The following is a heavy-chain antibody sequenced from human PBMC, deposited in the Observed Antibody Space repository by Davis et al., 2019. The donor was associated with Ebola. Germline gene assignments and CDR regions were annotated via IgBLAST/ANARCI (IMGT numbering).Heavy chain of an antibody. CDR2: IIPIFGTA. Sequence: AASVKVSCKASGYTFTSYGISWVRQAPGQGLEWMGGIIPIFGTANYAQKFQGRVTITADESTSTAYMELSSLRSEDTAVYYCARGLVSSSWYEALYYYYYGMDVWGQGTTVTVSS. J-gene: IGHJ6*02. CDR1: GYTFTSYG. CDR3: ARGLVSSSWYEALYYYYYGMDV. V-gene: IGHV1-69*13. D-gene: IGHD6-13*01.